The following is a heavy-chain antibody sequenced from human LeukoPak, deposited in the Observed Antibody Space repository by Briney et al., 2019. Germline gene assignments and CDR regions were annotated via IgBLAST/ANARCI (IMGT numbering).Heavy chain of an antibody. CDR1: GVSISSSNW. J-gene: IGHJ4*02. CDR3: ASFSGGYDFDY. Sequence: PSETLSLTCAVSGVSISSSNWWSWVRQPPGKGLEWIGEVYHSGSTNYNPSLESRVTISVDKSKNQFSLKLNSVTAADTAVYYCASFSGGYDFDYWGQGTLVTVSS. V-gene: IGHV4-4*02. D-gene: IGHD5-12*01. CDR2: VYHSGST.